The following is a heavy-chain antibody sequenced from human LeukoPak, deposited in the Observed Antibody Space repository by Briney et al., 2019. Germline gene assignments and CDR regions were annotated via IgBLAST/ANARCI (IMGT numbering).Heavy chain of an antibody. CDR2: IYYSGST. Sequence: SETLSLTCSVSGDSVTNYYWSWIRQPPGKGLEWIGSIYYSGSTNYNPSLKSRVTISVDTSKNQFSLKLSSVTAADTAVYYCARGSSGYYYVSDYWGQGTLVTVSS. CDR1: GDSVTNYY. CDR3: ARGSSGYYYVSDY. J-gene: IGHJ4*02. V-gene: IGHV4-59*02. D-gene: IGHD3-22*01.